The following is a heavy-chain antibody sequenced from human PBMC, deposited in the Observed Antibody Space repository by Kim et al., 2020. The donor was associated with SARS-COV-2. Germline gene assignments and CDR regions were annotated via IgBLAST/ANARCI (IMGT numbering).Heavy chain of an antibody. CDR1: GYTFTGYY. J-gene: IGHJ4*02. Sequence: ASVKVSCKASGYTFTGYYMHWVRQAPGQGLEWMGRINPNSGGTNYAQKFQGRVTMTRDTSISTAYMELSRLRSDDTAVYYCAREGVGYSGPVWRPWGQGTLVTVSS. D-gene: IGHD5-12*01. V-gene: IGHV1-2*06. CDR2: INPNSGGT. CDR3: AREGVGYSGPVWRP.